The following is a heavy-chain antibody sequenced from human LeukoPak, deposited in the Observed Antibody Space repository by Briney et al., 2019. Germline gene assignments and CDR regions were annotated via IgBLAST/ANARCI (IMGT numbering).Heavy chain of an antibody. J-gene: IGHJ6*02. CDR1: GLTASHNVNNA. CDR2: ITTSGST. CDR3: AKAPVWNYYYGLDV. D-gene: IGHD2-21*01. V-gene: IGHV3-23*01. Sequence: GGSLRLSCAASGLTASHNVNNAMSWVRHAPGKGLEWVSGITTSGSTYYADSVKGRFTISRGNSNNTLYLHMDSLRAEDTAVYYCAKAPVWNYYYGLDVWGQGTTVTVSS.